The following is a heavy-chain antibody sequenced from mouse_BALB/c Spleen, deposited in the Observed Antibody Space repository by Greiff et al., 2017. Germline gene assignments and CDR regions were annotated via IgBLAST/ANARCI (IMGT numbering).Heavy chain of an antibody. Sequence: DVKLQESGPELVKPGASVKISCKASGYTFTDYNMHWVKQSHGKSLEWIGYIYPYNGGTGYNQKFKSKATLTVDNSSSTAYMELRSLTSEDSAVYYCARGEFITTVEGFAYWGQGTLVTVSA. CDR3: ARGEFITTVEGFAY. J-gene: IGHJ3*01. CDR1: GYTFTDYN. V-gene: IGHV1S29*02. CDR2: IYPYNGGT. D-gene: IGHD1-1*01.